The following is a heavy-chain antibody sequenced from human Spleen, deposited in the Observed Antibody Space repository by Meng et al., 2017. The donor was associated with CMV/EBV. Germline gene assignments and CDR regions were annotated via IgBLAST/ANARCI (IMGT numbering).Heavy chain of an antibody. D-gene: IGHD6-6*01. Sequence: GESLKISCAASGFTFSSYAMHWVRQAPGKGLEWVAVISYDGSNKYYADSLKGRFTISRDSSKNTLYLQMNSLRTEDTAVYYCARWYDTSSGFDYWGQGTLVTVSS. CDR1: GFTFSSYA. J-gene: IGHJ4*02. CDR2: ISYDGSNK. CDR3: ARWYDTSSGFDY. V-gene: IGHV3-30*14.